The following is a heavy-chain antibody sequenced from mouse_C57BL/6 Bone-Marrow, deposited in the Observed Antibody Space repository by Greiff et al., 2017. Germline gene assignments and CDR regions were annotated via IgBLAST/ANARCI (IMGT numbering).Heavy chain of an antibody. V-gene: IGHV1-59*01. J-gene: IGHJ2*01. CDR2: IDPSDSYT. Sequence: VQLQQPGAELVRPGTSVKLSCKASGYTFTSYWMHWVKQRPGQGLEWIGVIDPSDSYTNYNQKFKGKATLTVDTSSSTAYMQLSSLTSEDAAVYYCARERGYDDGDFDYWGQGTTLTVSS. CDR3: ARERGYDDGDFDY. D-gene: IGHD2-2*01. CDR1: GYTFTSYW.